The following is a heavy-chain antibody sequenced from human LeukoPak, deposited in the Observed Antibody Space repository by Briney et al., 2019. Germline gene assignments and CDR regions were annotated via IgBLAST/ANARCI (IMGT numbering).Heavy chain of an antibody. Sequence: GGSLRLSCAASGFTFSSHVMHWVRQAPGKGLEWVAVISSDGSSKYYADSVKGRFTISRGNSKNTLYLQMKSLRVEDTAVYYCAREGTTIVVALDYWGQGTLVTVSS. D-gene: IGHD3-22*01. CDR1: GFTFSSHV. CDR2: ISSDGSSK. V-gene: IGHV3-30-3*01. J-gene: IGHJ4*02. CDR3: AREGTTIVVALDY.